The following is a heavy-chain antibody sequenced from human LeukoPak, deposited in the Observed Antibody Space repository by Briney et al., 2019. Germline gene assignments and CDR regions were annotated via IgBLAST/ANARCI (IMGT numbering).Heavy chain of an antibody. CDR1: GGSISSGSCY. CDR2: IYTSGST. Sequence: SETLSLTCTVAGGSISSGSCYWSWIRQPAGKGLEWIGRIYTSGSTNYNPSLKSRVTISVDTSKNQFSLKLSSVTAADTAVYYCASQKAYYDFWSGYFQFDYWGQGTLVTVSS. J-gene: IGHJ4*02. D-gene: IGHD3-3*01. V-gene: IGHV4-61*02. CDR3: ASQKAYYDFWSGYFQFDY.